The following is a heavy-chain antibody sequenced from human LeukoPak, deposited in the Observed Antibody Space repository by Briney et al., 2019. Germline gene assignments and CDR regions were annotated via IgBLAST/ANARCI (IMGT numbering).Heavy chain of an antibody. Sequence: GGSLRLSCAASGLTFSSYAMSWVRQAPGKGLEWVSAISGSGGSTYYADSVKGRFTISRDNSKNTLYLQMNSLRAEDTAVYYWAKGDSCSGGSCHPPPWGQGTLVTVSS. V-gene: IGHV3-23*01. CDR1: GLTFSSYA. J-gene: IGHJ5*02. D-gene: IGHD2-15*01. CDR2: ISGSGGST. CDR3: AKGDSCSGGSCHPPP.